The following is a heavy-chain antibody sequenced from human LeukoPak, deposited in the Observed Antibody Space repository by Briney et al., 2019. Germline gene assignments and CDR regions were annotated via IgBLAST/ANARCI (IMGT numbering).Heavy chain of an antibody. CDR2: IYSGGST. D-gene: IGHD3-9*01. Sequence: PGGSLRLSCAASGFTFRSYDMSWVRQAPGKGLEWVSVIYSGGSTYYADSVKGRFTTSTDNSKNTMYLQMNSLRVEDTAVYYCALGLVTDYWGQGTLVTVSS. V-gene: IGHV3-66*01. J-gene: IGHJ4*02. CDR1: GFTFRSYD. CDR3: ALGLVTDY.